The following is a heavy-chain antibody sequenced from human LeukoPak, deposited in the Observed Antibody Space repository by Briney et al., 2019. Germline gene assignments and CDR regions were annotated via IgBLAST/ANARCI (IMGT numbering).Heavy chain of an antibody. CDR3: ARDPDYYDSSGN. Sequence: SETLSPTCTVSGYSISSGYYWGWIRQPPGKGLEWIGSIYHSGSTYYNPSLKSRVTISVDTSKNQFSLKLSSVTAADTAVYYCARDPDYYDSSGNWGQGTLVTVSS. D-gene: IGHD3-22*01. V-gene: IGHV4-38-2*02. CDR1: GYSISSGYY. J-gene: IGHJ4*02. CDR2: IYHSGST.